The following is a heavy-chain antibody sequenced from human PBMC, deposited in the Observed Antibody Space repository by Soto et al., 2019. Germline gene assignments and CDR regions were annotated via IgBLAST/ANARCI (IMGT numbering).Heavy chain of an antibody. CDR3: ARGEDAFFYYGLDV. V-gene: IGHV4-34*01. Sequence: SETLSLTCSVYGGSFSGYYWSWIRQSPGKGLEWIGEINHSGSTKYNPSLKSRVIISVDTSKSQFSLRLSSVTAADTAVYYCARGEDAFFYYGLDVWGQGITVTVSS. CDR2: INHSGST. CDR1: GGSFSGYY. J-gene: IGHJ6*02.